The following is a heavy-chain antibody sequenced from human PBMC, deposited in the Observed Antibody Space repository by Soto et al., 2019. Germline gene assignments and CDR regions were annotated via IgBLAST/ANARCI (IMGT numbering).Heavy chain of an antibody. Sequence: GASVKVSCKASGYTFTSYGISWVRQAPGQGLEWIGWISAYNGNTNYAQKLQGRVTMTTDTPTSTAYIELRSLRSDDTAVYYCARDLAKTMGAAYYFDYWGQGPLVTVSS. V-gene: IGHV1-18*04. CDR3: ARDLAKTMGAAYYFDY. CDR2: ISAYNGNT. J-gene: IGHJ4*02. CDR1: GYTFTSYG. D-gene: IGHD1-26*01.